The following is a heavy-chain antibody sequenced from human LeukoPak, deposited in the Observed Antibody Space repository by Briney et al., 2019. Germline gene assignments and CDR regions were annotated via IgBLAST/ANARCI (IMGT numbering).Heavy chain of an antibody. J-gene: IGHJ3*02. CDR2: ISWNSGNI. D-gene: IGHD6-13*01. CDR1: GFTFQDYA. V-gene: IGHV3-9*01. CDR3: VKDTRGGSSWYPFGAFDI. Sequence: PGRSLRLSCATSGFTFQDYALHWVRQSPGKGLEWVSGISWNSGNIVYADSVKGRFTISRDYAKISLHLQMNSLRAEDTALYFCVKDTRGGSSWYPFGAFDIWGQGTMVTVSS.